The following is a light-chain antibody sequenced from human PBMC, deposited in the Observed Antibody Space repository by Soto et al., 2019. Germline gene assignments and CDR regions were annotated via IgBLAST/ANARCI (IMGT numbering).Light chain of an antibody. Sequence: QSVLTQPASVSGSPGQSITISCTGTSSDVGSYNLVSWYQQHPGKAPKLMIYEGSKRPSGVSNRFSGSKSGNTASLTISGLQAEDDADYYCCSYAGSSTYYVFGPGTKVTVL. J-gene: IGLJ1*01. V-gene: IGLV2-23*01. CDR1: SSDVGSYNL. CDR2: EGS. CDR3: CSYAGSSTYYV.